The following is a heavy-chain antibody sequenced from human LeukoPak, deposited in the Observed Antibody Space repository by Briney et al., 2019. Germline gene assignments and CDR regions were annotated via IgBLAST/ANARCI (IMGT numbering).Heavy chain of an antibody. CDR1: EFSVGSNY. CDR2: ISGSGGST. D-gene: IGHD3-22*01. J-gene: IGHJ4*02. CDR3: ARDRWGYDSSGYYDELDY. V-gene: IGHV3-21*01. Sequence: GGSLRLSCAASEFSVGSNYMTWVRQAPGKGLEWVSAISGSGGSTNYADSVKGRFTISRDNAKNSLYLQMNSLRAEDTAVYYCARDRWGYDSSGYYDELDYWGQGTLVTVSS.